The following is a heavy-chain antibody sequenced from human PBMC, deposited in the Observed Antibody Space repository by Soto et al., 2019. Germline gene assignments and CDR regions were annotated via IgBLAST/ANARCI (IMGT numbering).Heavy chain of an antibody. J-gene: IGHJ5*02. V-gene: IGHV1-2*04. D-gene: IGHD3-22*01. CDR2: INPNSGGT. CDR3: ARSRRTYDSSGYLYNWFDP. Sequence: GASVKVSCKASGYTFTGYYMHWVRQAPGQGLEWMGWINPNSGGTNYAQKFQGWVTMTRDTSISTAYMELGRLRSDDTAVYYCARSRRTYDSSGYLYNWFDPWGQGTLVTVS. CDR1: GYTFTGYY.